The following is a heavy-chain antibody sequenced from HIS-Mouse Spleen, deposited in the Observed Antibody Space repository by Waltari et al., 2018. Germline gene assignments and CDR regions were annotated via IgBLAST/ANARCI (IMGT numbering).Heavy chain of an antibody. Sequence: QLQLQESGPGLVKPSETLSLTCTVSGGSISRSSYYWGWIGQPPGKGLEWIGSIYYSGSTYYNPSLKSRVTISVDTSKNQFSLKLSSVTAADTAVYYCAREIPYSSSWYDWYFDLWGRGTLVTVSS. CDR2: IYYSGST. V-gene: IGHV4-39*07. J-gene: IGHJ2*01. CDR3: AREIPYSSSWYDWYFDL. CDR1: GGSISRSSYY. D-gene: IGHD6-13*01.